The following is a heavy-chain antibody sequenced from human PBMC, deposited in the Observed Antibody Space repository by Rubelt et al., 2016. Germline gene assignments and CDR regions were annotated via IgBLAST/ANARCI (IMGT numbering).Heavy chain of an antibody. J-gene: IGHJ4*02. D-gene: IGHD1-26*01. CDR1: GASISSSSYY. CDR2: INHSGST. V-gene: IGHV4-39*07. CDR3: ARMAGELPNCFDY. Sequence: QLQLQESGPGLVKPSETLSLTCTVSGASISSSSYYWGWIRQPPGKGLEWIGEINHSGSTNYNPSLKSRVTISVDTSKNQFSLKLSSVTAADTAVYYCARMAGELPNCFDYWGQGTLVTVSS.